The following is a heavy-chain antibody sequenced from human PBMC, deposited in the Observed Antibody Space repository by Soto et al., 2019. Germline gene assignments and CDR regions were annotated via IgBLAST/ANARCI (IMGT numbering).Heavy chain of an antibody. CDR3: AREDDGGDSLDV. CDR2: IYYSGST. V-gene: IGHV4-31*03. J-gene: IGHJ6*02. CDR1: GGSISSGGYY. Sequence: SETLSLTCTVSGGSISSGGYYWSWIRQHPGKGLEWIGYIYYSGSTYYNPSLKSRVTISVDTSKNQFSLHLSSVTAADTAVYFCAREDDGGDSLDVWGQGITVTVSS. D-gene: IGHD2-21*02.